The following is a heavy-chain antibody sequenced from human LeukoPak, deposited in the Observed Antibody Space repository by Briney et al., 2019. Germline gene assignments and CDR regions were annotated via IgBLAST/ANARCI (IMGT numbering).Heavy chain of an antibody. CDR2: TYHSGST. D-gene: IGHD3-22*01. CDR1: GYSISSGYY. Sequence: SETLSLTCTVSGYSISSGYYWGWIRQPPGKGLEWIGSTYHSGSTYYNPSLKSRVTISVDTSKNQFSLKLSSVTAADTAVYYCARDSRYYYDSSGYYYWGQGTLVTVSS. J-gene: IGHJ4*02. CDR3: ARDSRYYYDSSGYYY. V-gene: IGHV4-38-2*02.